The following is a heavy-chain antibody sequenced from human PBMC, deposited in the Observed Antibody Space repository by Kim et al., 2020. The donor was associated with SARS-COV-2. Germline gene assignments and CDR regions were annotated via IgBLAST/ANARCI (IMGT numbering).Heavy chain of an antibody. CDR1: GYTFTSYG. Sequence: ASVKVSCKASGYTFTSYGISWVRQAPGQGLEWMGWISAYNGNTNYAQKLQGRVTMTTDTSTSTAYMELRSLRSDDTAVYYCARDHCSSTSCRQRWFDPWGQGTLVTVSS. V-gene: IGHV1-18*01. D-gene: IGHD2-2*01. CDR3: ARDHCSSTSCRQRWFDP. CDR2: ISAYNGNT. J-gene: IGHJ5*02.